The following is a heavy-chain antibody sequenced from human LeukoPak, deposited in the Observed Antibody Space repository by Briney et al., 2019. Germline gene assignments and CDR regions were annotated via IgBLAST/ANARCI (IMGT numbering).Heavy chain of an antibody. CDR1: GFTFSNYA. V-gene: IGHV3-23*01. CDR2: ISGSGGST. D-gene: IGHD1-1*01. CDR3: ASLPHPTYHFDY. J-gene: IGHJ4*02. Sequence: PGGSLRLSCAASGFTFSNYAMGWVHQAPGKGLEWVSAISGSGGSTYYADSVKGRFTISRDNSKNTLYLQMNSLRAEDTAVYYCASLPHPTYHFDYWGQGTLVTVSS.